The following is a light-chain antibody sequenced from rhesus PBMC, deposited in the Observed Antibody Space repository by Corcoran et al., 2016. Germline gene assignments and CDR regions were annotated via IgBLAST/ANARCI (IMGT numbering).Light chain of an antibody. J-gene: IGKJ4*01. CDR3: QQVYSYPLT. CDR1: QSLSNY. CDR2: RAS. V-gene: IGKV1S9*01. Sequence: DIQMTQSPSSLSASVGDRVTITCQASQSLSNYLNWYQQKPGKIPKLLIYRASSLQSGIPFRFSGSGSGTDFTLTIRSLQPQAFATYSCQQVYSYPLTFGGGTKVELK.